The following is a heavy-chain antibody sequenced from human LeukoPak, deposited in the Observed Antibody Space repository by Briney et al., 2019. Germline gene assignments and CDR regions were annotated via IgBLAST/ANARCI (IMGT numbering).Heavy chain of an antibody. D-gene: IGHD4-11*01. CDR1: GFTVSSNY. CDR2: IYSGGST. CDR3: ARDAQRGFDYSNSLEY. Sequence: PGGSLRLSCAASGFTVSSNYMSWVRQAPGKGLEWVSVIYSGGSTYYADSVKGRFTISRDNSKNTLYLQMNSLRAEDTAVYYCARDAQRGFDYSNSLEYWGHGTLVTVSS. J-gene: IGHJ4*01. V-gene: IGHV3-53*01.